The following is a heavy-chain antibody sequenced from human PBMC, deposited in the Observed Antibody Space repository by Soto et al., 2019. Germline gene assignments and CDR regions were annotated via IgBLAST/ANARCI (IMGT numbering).Heavy chain of an antibody. Sequence: SETLSLTCFVSGGCITSYHWSWMRQFPGKGLEWIAYTSYTGNTNYNPSLQSRVTISLDTSKNQLSLKSTSMTAADPAVYYCDRYMHPRSTHYFAPWGEATVVT. CDR2: TSYTGNT. V-gene: IGHV4-59*03. CDR3: DRYMHPRSTHYFAP. CDR1: GGCITSYH. D-gene: IGHD5-18*01. J-gene: IGHJ4*02.